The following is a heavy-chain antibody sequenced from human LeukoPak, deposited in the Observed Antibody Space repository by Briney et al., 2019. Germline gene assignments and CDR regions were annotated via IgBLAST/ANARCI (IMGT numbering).Heavy chain of an antibody. V-gene: IGHV1-24*01. CDR1: GYTLTELS. J-gene: IGHJ4*02. Sequence: VKVSCKVSGYTLTELSMHWVRQAPGKGLEWMGGFDPEDGETIYAQKFQGRVTMTEDTSTDTAYMELSSLRSEDTAVYYCARGLDYYGSGSYSFHLDYWGQGTLVTVSS. D-gene: IGHD3-10*01. CDR3: ARGLDYYGSGSYSFHLDY. CDR2: FDPEDGET.